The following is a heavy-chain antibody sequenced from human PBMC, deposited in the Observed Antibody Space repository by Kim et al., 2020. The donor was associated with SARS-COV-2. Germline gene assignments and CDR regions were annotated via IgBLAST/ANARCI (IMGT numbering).Heavy chain of an antibody. J-gene: IGHJ4*02. CDR1: GGSLSSTHYY. D-gene: IGHD1-1*01. V-gene: IGHV4-31*03. CDR2: IYYSGST. Sequence: SETLSLTCTVSGGSLSSTHYYWSWVRQHPGKGLEWIGFIYYSGSTSYHPSLKSRISILVDTSQNQFSLRLTSVTAADTAVYYCASGSSKWTYLDYWGQGILVTVSS. CDR3: ASGSSKWTYLDY.